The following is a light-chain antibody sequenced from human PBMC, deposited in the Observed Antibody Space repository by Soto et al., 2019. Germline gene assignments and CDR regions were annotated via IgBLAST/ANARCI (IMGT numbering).Light chain of an antibody. J-gene: IGKJ1*01. V-gene: IGKV3D-15*01. CDR1: QSVRSS. CDR3: QQYNGWLWT. CDR2: DTN. Sequence: EIVLTQSPATLSLSPGERATLSCRASQSVRSSLAWYQHKPGQPPRLLIYDTNTRAIGIPARFSGRGSGTEFTLTITSLQSEDFAVYFCQQYNGWLWTFGQGTKVDI.